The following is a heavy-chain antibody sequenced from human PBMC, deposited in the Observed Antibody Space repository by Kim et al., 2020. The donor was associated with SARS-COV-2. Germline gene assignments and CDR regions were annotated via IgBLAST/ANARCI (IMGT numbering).Heavy chain of an antibody. CDR3: ARARLEMATINYFDY. CDR2: IKQNGST. CDR1: GGSFSGYY. D-gene: IGHD5-12*01. J-gene: IGHJ4*02. V-gene: IGHV4-34*01. Sequence: SETLSLTCAVYGGSFSGYYWSWIRQPPQKGLEGRGKIKQNGSTNYNPSLKSRVTISVDTSKNQFSLKLSSVTAADTAVYYCARARLEMATINYFDYWGQGTLVTVSS.